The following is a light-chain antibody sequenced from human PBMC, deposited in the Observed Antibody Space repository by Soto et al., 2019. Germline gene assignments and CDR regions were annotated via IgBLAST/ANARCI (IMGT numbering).Light chain of an antibody. Sequence: DIQLTQSPSTLSASVGDRVAIPCRASQSISNWLAWYQQKPGKPPKVLIFAASSLQSGVPSRFNGSGSGTDFTLTISSLQPEDFATYYCQQSYSTPTFGPGTKVDI. V-gene: IGKV1-39*01. J-gene: IGKJ3*01. CDR1: QSISNW. CDR3: QQSYSTPT. CDR2: AAS.